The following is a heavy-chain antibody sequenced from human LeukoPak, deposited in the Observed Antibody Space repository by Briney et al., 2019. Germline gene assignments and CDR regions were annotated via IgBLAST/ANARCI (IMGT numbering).Heavy chain of an antibody. D-gene: IGHD2-2*01. CDR2: INHSGST. CDR3: ARRRCSSTSCYGPWRAFDI. J-gene: IGHJ3*02. CDR1: GESFIGYN. Sequence: SETLSLTCAVYGESFIGYNWTWIRQPPGKGLEWIGEINHSGSTNYNPSLKSRVTISVDTSKNQFSLKLSSVTAADTAVYYCARRRCSSTSCYGPWRAFDIWGQGTMVTVSS. V-gene: IGHV4-34*01.